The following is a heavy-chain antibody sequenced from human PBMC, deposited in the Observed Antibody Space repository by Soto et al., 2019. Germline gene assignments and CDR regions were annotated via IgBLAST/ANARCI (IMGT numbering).Heavy chain of an antibody. CDR3: ARSVAVRGAHIDY. D-gene: IGHD2-15*01. V-gene: IGHV4-59*01. J-gene: IGHJ4*02. Sequence: PSETLSLTCIVSGGAISGSDWSWMRHSPGKGLEWLGYVYYTGSNNYSPSLRSRVSISVDTSKNEFSLRLSSVTAADTAVYFCARSVAVRGAHIDYWGQGTQVTVSS. CDR1: GGAISGSD. CDR2: VYYTGSN.